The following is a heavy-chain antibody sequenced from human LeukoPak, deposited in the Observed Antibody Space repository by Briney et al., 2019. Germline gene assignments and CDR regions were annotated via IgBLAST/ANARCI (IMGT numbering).Heavy chain of an antibody. Sequence: QPGGSLRLSCAASGFTFSNYAMSWVRQAPGKGLEWVSVISDSGGSTYYVDSVQGRFTISRDNSKNTLFLQMDSLRAEDTAVYYCAKGGFGRPFDYWGQGTLVTVSS. CDR1: GFTFSNYA. J-gene: IGHJ4*02. CDR3: AKGGFGRPFDY. V-gene: IGHV3-23*01. D-gene: IGHD3-10*01. CDR2: ISDSGGST.